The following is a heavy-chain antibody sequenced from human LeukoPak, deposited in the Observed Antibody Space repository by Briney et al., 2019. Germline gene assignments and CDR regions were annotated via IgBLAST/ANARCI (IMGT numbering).Heavy chain of an antibody. CDR2: IIPIFGTA. J-gene: IGHJ4*02. D-gene: IGHD2-21*02. Sequence: ASVKVSCKASGGTFSSYAISWVRQAPVQGLEWMGGIIPIFGTANYAQKFQGRVTITADESTSTAYMELSSLRSEDTAVYYCARSRALVVTADFDYWGQGTLVTVSS. CDR3: ARSRALVVTADFDY. V-gene: IGHV1-69*13. CDR1: GGTFSSYA.